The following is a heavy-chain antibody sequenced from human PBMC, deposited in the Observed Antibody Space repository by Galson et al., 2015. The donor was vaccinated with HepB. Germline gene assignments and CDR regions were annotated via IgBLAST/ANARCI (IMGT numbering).Heavy chain of an antibody. D-gene: IGHD2-8*01. J-gene: IGHJ1*01. CDR1: GFIFSSYA. CDR2: ISGSGGVT. V-gene: IGHV3-23*01. CDR3: ARMTNGGWSMPDW. Sequence: SLRLSRAASGFIFSSYAMSWVRQAPGKGLEWVSSISGSGGVTYYADSVKGRFTISRDSSTNTLYFQMNSLRAEDTAIYYCARMTNGGWSMPDWWGQGTLVTVAS.